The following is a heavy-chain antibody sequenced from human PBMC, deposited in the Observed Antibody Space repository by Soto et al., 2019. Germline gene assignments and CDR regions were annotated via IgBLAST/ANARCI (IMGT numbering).Heavy chain of an antibody. J-gene: IGHJ3*01. D-gene: IGHD2-15*01. CDR1: GYSFTTYY. Sequence: QVVQSGAEVRKPGASVKVSCKASGYSFTTYYIHWFRQAPGQGLEWMAIINPNGGSTNSAQKFQGRITVTRDMSASTVYMELSSLRYDDTAVYYWSASCSAGGCPPGTWNWGRGTMVPVSS. CDR3: SASCSAGGCPPGTWN. CDR2: INPNGGST. V-gene: IGHV1-46*01.